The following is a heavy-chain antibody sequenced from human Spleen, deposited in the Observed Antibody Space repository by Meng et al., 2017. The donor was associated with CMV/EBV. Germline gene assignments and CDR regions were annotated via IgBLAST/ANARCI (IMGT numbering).Heavy chain of an antibody. D-gene: IGHD4-11*01. V-gene: IGHV3-20*04. CDR3: ARDTVTTWSQYYYGMDV. CDR1: GFTFDDYG. J-gene: IGHJ6*02. CDR2: INWNGGST. Sequence: GESLKISCAASGFTFDDYGMSWVRQAPGKGLEWVSGINWNGGSTGYADSVKGRFTISRDNAKNSLYLQMNSLRAEDTAVYYCARDTVTTWSQYYYGMDVWGQGTTVTVSS.